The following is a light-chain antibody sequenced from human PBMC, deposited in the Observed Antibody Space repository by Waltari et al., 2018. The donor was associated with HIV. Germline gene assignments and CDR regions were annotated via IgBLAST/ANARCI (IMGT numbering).Light chain of an antibody. CDR2: AAS. CDR3: QQLYTYPRT. CDR1: QGISNY. J-gene: IGKJ1*01. Sequence: DIQLTQSPSFLSASVGDTVTITCRASQGISNYLAWYQQKPGNSPKLLIFAASTLQTGVPSRFSGSGFGTEFTLTISSLHPDDFATYSCQQLYTYPRTFGQGTKVEIK. V-gene: IGKV1-9*01.